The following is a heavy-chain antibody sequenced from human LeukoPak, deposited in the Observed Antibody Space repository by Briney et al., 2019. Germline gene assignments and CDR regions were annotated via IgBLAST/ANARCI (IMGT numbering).Heavy chain of an antibody. J-gene: IGHJ6*04. D-gene: IGHD2-2*01. CDR3: AKSTSRHYYYYGMDV. V-gene: IGHV3-23*01. Sequence: GGSLRLSCAASGFTFSSYAMSWVRQAPGKGLEWVSAISGSGGSTYYADSVKGRFTISRDNSKNTLYLQMNSLRAEDTAVYYCAKSTSRHYYYYGMDVWGKGTTVTVSS. CDR1: GFTFSSYA. CDR2: ISGSGGST.